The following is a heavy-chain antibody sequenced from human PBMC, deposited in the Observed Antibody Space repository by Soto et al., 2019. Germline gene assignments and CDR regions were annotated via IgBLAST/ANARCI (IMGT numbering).Heavy chain of an antibody. D-gene: IGHD2-8*02. Sequence: GSLRLSCAASGFTFSSYSMNWVRQAPGKGLEWVSSISSSSSYIYYADSVKGRFTISRDNAKNSLYLQMNSLRAEDTAVYYCAREGTENWFDPWGQGALVTVSS. V-gene: IGHV3-21*01. J-gene: IGHJ5*02. CDR2: ISSSSSYI. CDR1: GFTFSSYS. CDR3: AREGTENWFDP.